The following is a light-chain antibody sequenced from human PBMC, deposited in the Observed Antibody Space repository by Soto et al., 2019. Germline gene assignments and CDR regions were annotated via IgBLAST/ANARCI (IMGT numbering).Light chain of an antibody. Sequence: EVVLTQSPATLSVSPGERATLSRRASQTVGSNLAWYQHKPGQAPRLLISGASTRATGVPARFSGSGSGTEFALTISGLQSEDFTVYFCQQYNTRPQTFGQGTKVEIK. CDR2: GAS. V-gene: IGKV3-15*01. J-gene: IGKJ1*01. CDR3: QQYNTRPQT. CDR1: QTVGSN.